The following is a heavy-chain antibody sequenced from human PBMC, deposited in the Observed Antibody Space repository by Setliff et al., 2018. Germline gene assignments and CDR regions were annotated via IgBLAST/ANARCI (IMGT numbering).Heavy chain of an antibody. Sequence: PSETLSLTCTVSGGSISSYYWSWIRQPPGKGLEWIGEINHSGSTNYNPSLKSRVTISVDTSKNQFSLKLSSVTAADTAVYYCARVAGAYYFGYWGQGTLVTVSS. CDR1: GGSISSYY. CDR3: ARVAGAYYFGY. D-gene: IGHD7-27*01. CDR2: INHSGST. V-gene: IGHV4-34*01. J-gene: IGHJ4*02.